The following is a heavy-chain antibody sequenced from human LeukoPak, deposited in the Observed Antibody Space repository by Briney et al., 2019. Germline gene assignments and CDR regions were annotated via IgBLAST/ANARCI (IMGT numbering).Heavy chain of an antibody. Sequence: ASVKVPCKASGYTFTGYYMHWVRQAPGQGLEWMRWINPNSGGTNYAQKFQGRVTMTRDTSISTAYMELSRLRSDDTAVYYCARGSSMVRGVIFLPFDYWGQGTLVTVSS. D-gene: IGHD3-10*01. CDR1: GYTFTGYY. CDR3: ARGSSMVRGVIFLPFDY. V-gene: IGHV1-2*02. CDR2: INPNSGGT. J-gene: IGHJ4*02.